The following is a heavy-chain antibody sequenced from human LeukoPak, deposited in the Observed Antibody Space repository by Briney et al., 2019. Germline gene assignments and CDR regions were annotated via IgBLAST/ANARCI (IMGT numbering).Heavy chain of an antibody. CDR1: GGSISSYY. V-gene: IGHV4-34*01. Sequence: PSETLSLTCTVSGGSISSYYWTWMRQSPGKGLEWIGEIDHSGNTHFNPSLQSRVTISEHTSMNQFSLKLRSVSAADTAVYYCARGQWGDRLCYWGQGTLVTVSS. CDR2: IDHSGNT. D-gene: IGHD1-26*01. J-gene: IGHJ4*02. CDR3: ARGQWGDRLCY.